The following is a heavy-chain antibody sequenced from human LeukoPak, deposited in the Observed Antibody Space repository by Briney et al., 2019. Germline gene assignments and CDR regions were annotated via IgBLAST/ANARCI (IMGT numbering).Heavy chain of an antibody. J-gene: IGHJ4*02. CDR2: MSYDGSNI. D-gene: IGHD6-25*01. Sequence: PGGSLRLSCAASGFIFSSYVMHWVRQAPGKGLEWVAVMSYDGSNINYGDSVKGRFTISRDNSKNTLYLQMNNLRPDDTAVYYCAKVLPGAAAPRSPPDHWGQGTLVTVSS. CDR3: AKVLPGAAAPRSPPDH. V-gene: IGHV3-30*18. CDR1: GFIFSSYV.